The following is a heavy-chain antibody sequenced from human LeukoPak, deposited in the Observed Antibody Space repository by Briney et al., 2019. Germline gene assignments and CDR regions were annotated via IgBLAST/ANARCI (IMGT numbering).Heavy chain of an antibody. CDR2: ISGSGGDI. J-gene: IGHJ4*02. CDR3: ARAWGSADY. D-gene: IGHD7-27*01. V-gene: IGHV3-11*01. CDR1: GFIFSDYY. Sequence: GRSLGLSCAASGFIFSDYYMSWIRQAPGKGLEWISYISGSGGDIYYVDSVKGRFTISRDNAKNSLYLQMNSLRAEDTALYYCARAWGSADYWGQGTLVTVSS.